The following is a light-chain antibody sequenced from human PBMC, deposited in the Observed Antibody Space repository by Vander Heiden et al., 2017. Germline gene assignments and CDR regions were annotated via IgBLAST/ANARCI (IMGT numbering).Light chain of an antibody. V-gene: IGLV3-21*02. Sequence: SHVLTQPPSVSVAPGQTARITCGGDDIGSKSVHWYQQKPGRAPVLVVYDDSERPSGIPERFSGSNSGNTATLTISRVEAGDEADYYCQVWVRSSDHVVFGGGTQLTVL. CDR2: DDS. CDR3: QVWVRSSDHVV. J-gene: IGLJ7*01. CDR1: DIGSKS.